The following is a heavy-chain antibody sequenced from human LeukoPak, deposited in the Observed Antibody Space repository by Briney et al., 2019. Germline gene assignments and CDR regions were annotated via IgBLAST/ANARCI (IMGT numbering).Heavy chain of an antibody. V-gene: IGHV4-31*03. CDR2: IYYSGST. Sequence: SQTLSLTCTVSGGSLSSGGYYWSWLRQHPGTGREWLGYIYYSGSTYYNPSLKSRVTISVDTSKNQFSLKLSSVTAADTAVYYCASGANLFDYWGQGTLVTVSS. D-gene: IGHD3-10*01. J-gene: IGHJ4*02. CDR3: ASGANLFDY. CDR1: GGSLSSGGYY.